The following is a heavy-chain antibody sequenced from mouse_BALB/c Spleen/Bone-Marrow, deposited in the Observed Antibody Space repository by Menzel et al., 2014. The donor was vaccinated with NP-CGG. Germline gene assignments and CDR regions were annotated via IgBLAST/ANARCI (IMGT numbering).Heavy chain of an antibody. Sequence: QVQLQQSGAELAKPGASVKMSCKASGYTFTSYWMHWIKQRPGQGLEWIGYINPSTGYTEYNQTFKGKATLTAVKSSTTADMQLSSLTSEDSAVYYCARDDYDAFAYWGQGTLVTVSA. D-gene: IGHD2-4*01. V-gene: IGHV1-7*01. CDR3: ARDDYDAFAY. CDR1: GYTFTSYW. J-gene: IGHJ3*01. CDR2: INPSTGYT.